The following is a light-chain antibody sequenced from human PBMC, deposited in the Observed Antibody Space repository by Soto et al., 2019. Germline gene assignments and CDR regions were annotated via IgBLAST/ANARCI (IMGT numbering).Light chain of an antibody. Sequence: EIVMTQSPATLTVSPGERATLSCRASQSIFTNLAWYQQKPGQAPRLLIHGASSRATGIPARFSGSGSGTDFTLSISSLQSEDFGVYYCQQYSSWPLSFGGGTKWIS. J-gene: IGKJ4*01. CDR2: GAS. CDR1: QSIFTN. V-gene: IGKV3-15*01. CDR3: QQYSSWPLS.